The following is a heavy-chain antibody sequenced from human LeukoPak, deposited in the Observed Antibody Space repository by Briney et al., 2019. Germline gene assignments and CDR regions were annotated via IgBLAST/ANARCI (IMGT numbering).Heavy chain of an antibody. CDR3: ARETYYDILTGYRHYYYYGMDV. Sequence: PSETLSLTCAVYGGSFSGYYWGWIRQPPGKGLEWIGEINHSGSTNYNPSLKSRVTISVDTSKNQFSLKLSSVTAADTAVYYCARETYYDILTGYRHYYYYGMDVWGQGTTVTVSS. D-gene: IGHD3-9*01. CDR2: INHSGST. V-gene: IGHV4-34*01. CDR1: GGSFSGYY. J-gene: IGHJ6*02.